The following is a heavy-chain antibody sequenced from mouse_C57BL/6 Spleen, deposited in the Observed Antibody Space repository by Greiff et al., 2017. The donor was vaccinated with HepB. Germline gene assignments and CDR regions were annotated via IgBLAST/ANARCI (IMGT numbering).Heavy chain of an antibody. CDR3: ARGNYGSSYVWYFDV. D-gene: IGHD1-1*01. CDR1: GYTFTSYW. Sequence: QVQLKQPGAELVKPGASVKLSCKASGYTFTSYWMHWVKQRPGQGLEWIGMIHPNSGSTNYNEKFKSKATLTVDKSSSTAYMQLSSLTSEDSAVYYCARGNYGSSYVWYFDVWGTGTTVTVSS. V-gene: IGHV1-64*01. CDR2: IHPNSGST. J-gene: IGHJ1*03.